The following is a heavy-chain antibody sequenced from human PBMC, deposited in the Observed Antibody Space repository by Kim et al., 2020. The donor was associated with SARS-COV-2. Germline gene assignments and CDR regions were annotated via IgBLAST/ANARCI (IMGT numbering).Heavy chain of an antibody. CDR3: ARGNCPDNAPPCYGMDV. CDR1: GFTFSSYA. J-gene: IGHJ6*02. V-gene: IGHV3-23*01. Sequence: GVSLRLSCAASGFTFSSYAMTWVRHAPGKGLEWVSVIDGNAGGRYHADSVKGRFTISRDNSKNTVYLQMNSLRADDTAVYFCARGNCPDNAPPCYGMDVWGQGTTVTVSS. D-gene: IGHD2-8*02. CDR2: IDGNAGGR.